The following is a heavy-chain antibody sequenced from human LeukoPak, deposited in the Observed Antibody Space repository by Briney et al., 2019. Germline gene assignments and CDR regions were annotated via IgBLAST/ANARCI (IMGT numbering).Heavy chain of an antibody. D-gene: IGHD5-18*01. V-gene: IGHV3-23*01. CDR1: GFTFSRYT. Sequence: TGGSLRLSCGASGFTFSRYTMSWVRQAPGKGLQWVSEIGGSGGAIYYADSVKGRFTISRDNSKNTLFLEMNSLRAEDTAVYYCARDRGKRVETSMVGFPWGQGTLVTVSS. CDR2: IGGSGGAI. CDR3: ARDRGKRVETSMVGFP. J-gene: IGHJ5*02.